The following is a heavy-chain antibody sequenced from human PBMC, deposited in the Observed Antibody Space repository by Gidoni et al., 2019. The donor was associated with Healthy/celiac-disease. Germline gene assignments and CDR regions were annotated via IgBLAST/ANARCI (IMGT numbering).Heavy chain of an antibody. J-gene: IGHJ6*02. CDR2: ISSSSSYT. CDR3: ARDRLAVNDPGGYYYYGMDV. CDR1: GFTFRDYY. Sequence: QVQLVESGGGLVKPGGSLRLSCAASGFTFRDYYMRWIRQAHGQGLEWVSYISSSSSYTNYADSVKGRFTISRDNAKNSLYLQMNSLRAEDTAVYYCARDRLAVNDPGGYYYYGMDVWGQGTTVTVSS. V-gene: IGHV3-11*05. D-gene: IGHD2-8*02.